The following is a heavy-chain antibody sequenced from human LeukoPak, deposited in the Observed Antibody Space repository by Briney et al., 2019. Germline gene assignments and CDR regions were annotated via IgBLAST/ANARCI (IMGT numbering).Heavy chain of an antibody. J-gene: IGHJ6*03. Sequence: SQTLSLTCTVSSGSISSSSYYWGWIRQPPGRGLEWIASIYYSGSTYYNPSLKSRFTISVHTAKNQFCLKLSSVTAAAAAVYFCARWYGEPLDMDVWGKGTTVTVSS. CDR2: IYYSGST. CDR3: ARWYGEPLDMDV. V-gene: IGHV4-39*07. D-gene: IGHD6-13*01. CDR1: SGSISSSSYY.